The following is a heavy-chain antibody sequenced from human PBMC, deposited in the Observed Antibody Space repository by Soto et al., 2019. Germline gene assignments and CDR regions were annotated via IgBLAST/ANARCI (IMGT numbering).Heavy chain of an antibody. D-gene: IGHD6-19*01. CDR3: ARGAPTPRYSSGWYQPPSGLYSGPRPTTVDY. Sequence: QVQLQQWGAGLLKPSETLSLTCAVYGGSFSGYYWSWIRQPPGKGLEWIGEINHSGSTNYNPSLKSRVTISVDTSKNQFSLKLSSVTAADTAVYYCARGAPTPRYSSGWYQPPSGLYSGPRPTTVDYWGQGTLVTVSS. CDR2: INHSGST. V-gene: IGHV4-34*01. CDR1: GGSFSGYY. J-gene: IGHJ4*02.